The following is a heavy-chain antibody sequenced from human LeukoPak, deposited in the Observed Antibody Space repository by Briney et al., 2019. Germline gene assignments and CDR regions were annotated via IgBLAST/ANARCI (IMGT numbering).Heavy chain of an antibody. CDR1: GYSFTSYW. Sequence: GESLQISCKGSGYSFTSYWIGWVRQMPGKGLEWMGIIYPGDSGTRYSPSFQGQVTISADKSISTAYLQWSSLKASDTAMYYCARLGGSTTSYYYYGMDVWGQGTTVTVSS. V-gene: IGHV5-51*01. D-gene: IGHD4-17*01. CDR3: ARLGGSTTSYYYYGMDV. J-gene: IGHJ6*02. CDR2: IYPGDSGT.